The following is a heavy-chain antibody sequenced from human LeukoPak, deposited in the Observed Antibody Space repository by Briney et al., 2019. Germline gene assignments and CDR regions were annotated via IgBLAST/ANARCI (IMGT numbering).Heavy chain of an antibody. V-gene: IGHV3-74*01. J-gene: IGHJ4*02. Sequence: GASLRLSCAAAGFTFSSYWMHWVRQAPGKGLVWVSRINSDGSSTSYADSVKGRFTISRDNAKNTLYLQMNSLRAEDTAVYYCARSWSSWYSAFDYWGQGTLVTVSS. CDR1: GFTFSSYW. CDR3: ARSWSSWYSAFDY. CDR2: INSDGSST. D-gene: IGHD6-13*01.